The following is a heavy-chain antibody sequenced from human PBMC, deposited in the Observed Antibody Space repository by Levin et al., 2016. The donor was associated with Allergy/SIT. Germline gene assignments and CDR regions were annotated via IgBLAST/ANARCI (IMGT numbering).Heavy chain of an antibody. Sequence: ASVKVSCKASGYTFTSYGISWVRQAPGQGLEWMGWISAYNGNTNYAQKLQGRVTMTTDTSTSTAYMELRSLRSDDTAVYYCARDCSSTSCYVGYYYYYGMDVWGQGTTGHRLL. J-gene: IGHJ6*02. D-gene: IGHD2-2*01. V-gene: IGHV1-18*01. CDR3: ARDCSSTSCYVGYYYYYGMDV. CDR2: ISAYNGNT. CDR1: GYTFTSYG.